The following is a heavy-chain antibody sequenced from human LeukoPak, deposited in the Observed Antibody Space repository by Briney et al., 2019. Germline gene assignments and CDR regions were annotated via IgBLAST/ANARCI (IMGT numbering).Heavy chain of an antibody. Sequence: GGSLRLSCAASGFPLSSYAMTWVRQAPGKGLEWVSSISVSGSNTYYADSVQGRFTISRDSSKNTLYLQMNSLRAEDTAVYFCAKARIVIVTAIPFDFWGQGALVTVSS. V-gene: IGHV3-23*01. J-gene: IGHJ4*02. CDR1: GFPLSSYA. D-gene: IGHD2-21*02. CDR3: AKARIVIVTAIPFDF. CDR2: ISVSGSNT.